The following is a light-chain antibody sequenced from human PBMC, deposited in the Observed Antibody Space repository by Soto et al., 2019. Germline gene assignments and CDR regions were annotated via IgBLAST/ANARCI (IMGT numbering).Light chain of an antibody. Sequence: DIPMTQSPSILSASVGDRVTITCRASQSINSYLAWYQQKPGRAPNLLFYQTSILENGVPSRYSVSGSGTEFTLTISSLQHDEFATYYCQQSNPDSTFGQGTTVEIK. V-gene: IGKV1-5*03. J-gene: IGKJ1*01. CDR3: QQSNPDST. CDR2: QTS. CDR1: QSINSY.